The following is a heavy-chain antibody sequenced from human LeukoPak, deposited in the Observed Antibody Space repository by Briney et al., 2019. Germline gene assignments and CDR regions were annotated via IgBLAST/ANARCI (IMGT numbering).Heavy chain of an antibody. Sequence: QPGGSLRHSCVAPVYTVSSNNIRWVRQAPGKGLEWVSVIYSGGSTYYADSVKGRFTISKDNSKNTLYLQMNSLRAEDTAVYYCARYFYDSSGYPYYFDYWGQGTLVTVSS. V-gene: IGHV3-53*01. D-gene: IGHD3-22*01. J-gene: IGHJ4*02. CDR2: IYSGGST. CDR1: VYTVSSNN. CDR3: ARYFYDSSGYPYYFDY.